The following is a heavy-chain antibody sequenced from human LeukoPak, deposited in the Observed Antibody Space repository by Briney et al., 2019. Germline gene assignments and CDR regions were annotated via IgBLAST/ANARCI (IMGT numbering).Heavy chain of an antibody. J-gene: IGHJ5*02. V-gene: IGHV3-74*01. D-gene: IGHD2-15*01. Sequence: GGSLRLSCVASGFSLSGYWMYWVRQAPGKGLMYISRNNGDGSTTNYADVVKGRFTMSRDNVKNTLYLQMNSPRVEDTAVYYCARDPRNVGLAPWGQGTLVTVSS. CDR1: GFSLSGYW. CDR3: ARDPRNVGLAP. CDR2: NNGDGSTT.